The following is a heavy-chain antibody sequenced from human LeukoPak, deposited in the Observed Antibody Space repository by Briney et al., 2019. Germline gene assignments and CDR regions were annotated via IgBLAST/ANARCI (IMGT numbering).Heavy chain of an antibody. Sequence: NTSETLSLTCTVSGGSISSYYWSWLRQPPGKGLEWIGYIYYSGSTNYNPSLKSRVTISVDTSKNQFSLKLSSVTAADTAVYYCARTSYYYDSSEKYNWFDPWGQGTLVTVSS. CDR3: ARTSYYYDSSEKYNWFDP. D-gene: IGHD3-22*01. J-gene: IGHJ5*02. CDR2: IYYSGST. V-gene: IGHV4-59*01. CDR1: GGSISSYY.